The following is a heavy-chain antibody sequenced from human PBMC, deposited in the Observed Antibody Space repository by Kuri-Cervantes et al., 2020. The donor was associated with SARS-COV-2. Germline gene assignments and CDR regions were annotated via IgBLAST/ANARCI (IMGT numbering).Heavy chain of an antibody. CDR2: ISGSGGST. J-gene: IGHJ6*02. CDR3: AKDLHIEGMDV. Sequence: GESLKISWAASGFTFSSYAMSWVRQAPGKGLEWVSAISGSGGSTYYADSVKGRFTISRDNSKNTLYLQMNSLRAEDTAVYYCAKDLHIEGMDVWGQGTTVTVSS. V-gene: IGHV3-23*01. CDR1: GFTFSSYA. D-gene: IGHD5-24*01.